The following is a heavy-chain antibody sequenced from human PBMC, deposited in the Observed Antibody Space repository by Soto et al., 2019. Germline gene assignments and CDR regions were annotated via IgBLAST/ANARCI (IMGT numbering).Heavy chain of an antibody. CDR2: ISAYNGNT. CDR1: GYTFTSYG. Sequence: ASVKVSCKASGYTFTSYGISWVRQAPGQGLEWMGWISAYNGNTNYAQKLQGRVTMTTDTSTSTAYMELRSLRSDDTAGYYCARVFVGGGSSGYYYRGEYYYGMDVWGQGTTVTVSS. CDR3: ARVFVGGGSSGYYYRGEYYYGMDV. J-gene: IGHJ6*02. D-gene: IGHD3-22*01. V-gene: IGHV1-18*01.